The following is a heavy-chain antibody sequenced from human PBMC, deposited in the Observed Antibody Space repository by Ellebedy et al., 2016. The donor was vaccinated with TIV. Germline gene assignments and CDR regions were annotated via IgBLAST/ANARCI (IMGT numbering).Heavy chain of an antibody. CDR2: IKSKTDGGTT. J-gene: IGHJ3*02. V-gene: IGHV3-15*01. Sequence: GESLKISXAASGFTFSSYAMSWVRQAPGKGLEWVGRIKSKTDGGTTDYAAPVKGRFTISRDDSKNTLYLQMNSLKTEDTAVYYCTTHGEVVIIPDAFDIWGQGTMVTVSS. D-gene: IGHD3-3*01. CDR3: TTHGEVVIIPDAFDI. CDR1: GFTFSSYA.